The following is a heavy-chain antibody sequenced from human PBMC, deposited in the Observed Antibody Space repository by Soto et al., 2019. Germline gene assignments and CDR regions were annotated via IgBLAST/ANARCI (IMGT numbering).Heavy chain of an antibody. CDR1: GGTFSSYA. CDR3: ATSYSGSYSRAEYFQH. V-gene: IGHV1-69*01. D-gene: IGHD1-26*01. Sequence: QVQLVQSGAEVKKPGSSVKVSCKASGGTFSSYAISWVRQAPGQGLEWMGGIIPIFGTANYAQKFQGRVTITADESTSAAYMELSSLRSEDTAVYYCATSYSGSYSRAEYFQHWGQGTLVTVSS. J-gene: IGHJ1*01. CDR2: IIPIFGTA.